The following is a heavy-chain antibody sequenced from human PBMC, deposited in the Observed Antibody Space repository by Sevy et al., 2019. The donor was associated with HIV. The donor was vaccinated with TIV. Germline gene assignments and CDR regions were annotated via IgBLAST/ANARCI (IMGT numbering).Heavy chain of an antibody. CDR3: ARHWWNHDAFDI. J-gene: IGHJ3*02. CDR1: GFTFSSYW. Sequence: GGSLRLSCAASGFTFSSYWMSWVRQAPGKGLEWVANIKQDGSEKYYVDSVKGRFTISGDYAKNSLYLQMNSLRAEDTAVCYCARHWWNHDAFDIWGQGTMVTVSS. V-gene: IGHV3-7*01. D-gene: IGHD1-1*01. CDR2: IKQDGSEK.